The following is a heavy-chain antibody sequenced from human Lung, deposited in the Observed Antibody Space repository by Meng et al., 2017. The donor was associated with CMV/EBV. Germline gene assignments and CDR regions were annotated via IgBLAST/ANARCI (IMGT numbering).Heavy chain of an antibody. Sequence: GEXXKISCKGSGYSFAKYWIGWVRQMPGKGLEWMGIIYPGDPDIRYSPSFQGQVTISVDKSISTAYLQWRRLKTSDTAIYYCARRGEDSSLPDYYFYGMDGXGQGXTVTASS. CDR2: IYPGDPDI. CDR3: ARRGEDSSLPDYYFYGMDG. CDR1: GYSFAKYW. J-gene: IGHJ6*02. V-gene: IGHV5-51*01. D-gene: IGHD6-6*01.